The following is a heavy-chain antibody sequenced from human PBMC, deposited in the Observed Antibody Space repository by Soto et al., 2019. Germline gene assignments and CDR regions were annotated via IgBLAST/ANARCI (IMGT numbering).Heavy chain of an antibody. D-gene: IGHD2-2*02. CDR3: AKQSCSSASCHRYSVTHYYFEN. V-gene: IGHV3-23*01. CDR1: GSNFGSYV. Sequence: GSLRLSCAASGSNFGSYVMSWVRQAPGKGLEWVSGISSGGGSTYYADSVKGRFTISRDNSKNTLNLQMNSLRAEDTAVYYCAKQSCSSASCHRYSVTHYYFENWGQGTLVTVSS. CDR2: ISSGGGST. J-gene: IGHJ4*02.